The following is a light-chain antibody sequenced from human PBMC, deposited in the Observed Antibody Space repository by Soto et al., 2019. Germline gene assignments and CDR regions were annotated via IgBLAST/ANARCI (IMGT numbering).Light chain of an antibody. CDR1: QSLLYSNGYNY. J-gene: IGKJ4*01. V-gene: IGKV2-28*01. CDR3: MQYLQSPRT. CDR2: LGS. Sequence: DIVMTQSPLSLAVIPGEPAAISCRSSQSLLYSNGYNYLDWYLQKPGQAPQLLIFLGSNRASGVPDRFSGSGSGTNFTLNISRVEAEDVGTYYCMQYLQSPRTFGGGTRVEIK.